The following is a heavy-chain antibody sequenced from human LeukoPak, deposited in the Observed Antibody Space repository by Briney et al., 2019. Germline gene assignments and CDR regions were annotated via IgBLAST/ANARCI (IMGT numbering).Heavy chain of an antibody. CDR2: ISSSSSYI. CDR1: GFTFSSYS. Sequence: GGSLRLPCAASGFTFSSYSMNWVRQAPGKGLEWVSSISSSSSYIYYADSVKGRFTISRDNAKNSLYLQMNSLRAEDTAVYYCARDLVVPAAAGAFDIWGQGTMVTVSS. J-gene: IGHJ3*02. CDR3: ARDLVVPAAAGAFDI. V-gene: IGHV3-21*01. D-gene: IGHD2-2*01.